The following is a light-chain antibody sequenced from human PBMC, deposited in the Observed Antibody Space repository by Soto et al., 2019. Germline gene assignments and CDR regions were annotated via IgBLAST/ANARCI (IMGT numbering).Light chain of an antibody. Sequence: YELTQPPSVSVSPGQTASITCSGDKLGDKYACWYQQKPGQSPVLVIYQDSKRPSGIPERFSGSNSGNTATLTISRVEVGDEADYYCQVWDSSSDHWVFGGGTKLTVL. CDR2: QDS. V-gene: IGLV3-1*01. J-gene: IGLJ3*02. CDR1: KLGDKY. CDR3: QVWDSSSDHWV.